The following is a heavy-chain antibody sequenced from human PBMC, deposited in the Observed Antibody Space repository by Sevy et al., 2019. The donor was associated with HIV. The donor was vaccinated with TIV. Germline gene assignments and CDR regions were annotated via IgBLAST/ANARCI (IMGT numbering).Heavy chain of an antibody. J-gene: IGHJ4*02. V-gene: IGHV1-46*01. Sequence: ASVKVSCKASGDTFTNNYIHWVRQAPGQGLEWMGMVDPSAGNTTYAKKFQGRVTMTRDTSTSILYMDLGSLRSEDTAVYYCVRADPDQHFDSWGQGTLVTVSS. CDR2: VDPSAGNT. CDR1: GDTFTNNY. CDR3: VRADPDQHFDS.